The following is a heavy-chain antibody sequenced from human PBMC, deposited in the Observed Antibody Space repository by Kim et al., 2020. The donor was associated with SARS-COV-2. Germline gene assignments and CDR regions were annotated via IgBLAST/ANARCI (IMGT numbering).Heavy chain of an antibody. CDR2: ISYDGSNK. V-gene: IGHV3-30-3*01. CDR3: ARGERRSRMLVVVITTPVDY. CDR1: GFTFSSYA. J-gene: IGHJ4*02. Sequence: GGSLRLSCAASGFTFSSYAMHWVRQAPGKGLEWVAVISYDGSNKYYADSVKGRFTISRDNSKNTLYLQMNSLRAEDTAVYYCARGERRSRMLVVVITTPVDYWGQGTLVTVSS. D-gene: IGHD3-22*01.